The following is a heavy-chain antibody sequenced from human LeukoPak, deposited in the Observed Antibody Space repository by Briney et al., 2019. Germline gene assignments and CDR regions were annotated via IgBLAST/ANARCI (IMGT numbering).Heavy chain of an antibody. CDR1: GFTFSSYW. J-gene: IGHJ5*02. V-gene: IGHV3-74*01. D-gene: IGHD3-16*02. CDR3: VRLLSPT. Sequence: GGSLRLSCAASGFTFSSYWMHWVRHVPGKGLVWVSRIKSDGSATSYADSVKGRFTISRDNAKNTLYLQMNSLRVDDTAVYYCVRLLSPTWGQGTLVTVSS. CDR2: IKSDGSAT.